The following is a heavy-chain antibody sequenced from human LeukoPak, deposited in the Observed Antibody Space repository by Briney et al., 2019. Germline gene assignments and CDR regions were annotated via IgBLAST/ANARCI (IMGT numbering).Heavy chain of an antibody. CDR3: ARAAQGYCSSTSCYGGGNWFNP. CDR1: GGTFSSYA. D-gene: IGHD2-2*01. J-gene: IGHJ5*02. CDR2: IIPIFGTA. V-gene: IGHV1-69*13. Sequence: ASVKVSCKASGGTFSSYAISWVRQAPGQGLEWMGGIIPIFGTANYAQEFQGRVTITADESTSTAYMELSSLRSEDTAVYYCARAAQGYCSSTSCYGGGNWFNPWGQGTLVTVSS.